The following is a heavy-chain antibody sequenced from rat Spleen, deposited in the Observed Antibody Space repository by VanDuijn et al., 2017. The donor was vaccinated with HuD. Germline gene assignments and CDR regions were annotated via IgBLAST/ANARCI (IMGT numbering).Heavy chain of an antibody. CDR2: ITNTGGST. CDR1: GFTFSDYY. Sequence: EVQLVESGGALVQPGRSLKLSCAASGFTFSDYYMAWIRQAPGKGLEWVASITNTGGSTYYPDSVKGRFTISKDDAKSTLYLQMDSLRSEDTATYYCAKETGYNSYFDYWGQGVMVTVSS. V-gene: IGHV5-20*01. CDR3: AKETGYNSYFDY. J-gene: IGHJ2*01. D-gene: IGHD1-4*01.